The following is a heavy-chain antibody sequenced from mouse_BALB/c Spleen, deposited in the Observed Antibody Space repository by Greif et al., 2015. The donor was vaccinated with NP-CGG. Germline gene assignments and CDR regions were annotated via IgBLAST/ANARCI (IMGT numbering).Heavy chain of an antibody. J-gene: IGHJ3*01. Sequence: QVQLQQSGPGLVAPSQSLSITCTVSGFSLTSYGVHWVRQPPGKGLEWLGVIWAGGSTNYNSALMSRLSISKDNSKSXVFLKMNSLQTDDTAMYYCARDGGNYGAWFAYWGQGTLVTVSA. CDR3: ARDGGNYGAWFAY. D-gene: IGHD1-1*02. V-gene: IGHV2-9*02. CDR2: IWAGGST. CDR1: GFSLTSYG.